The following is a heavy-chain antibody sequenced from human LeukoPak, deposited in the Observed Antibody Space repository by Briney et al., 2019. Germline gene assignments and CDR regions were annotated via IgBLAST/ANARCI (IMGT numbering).Heavy chain of an antibody. CDR2: IYTSGST. V-gene: IGHV4-4*09. CDR3: ARHLSYLFGVVIIPDALDI. CDR1: GGSISSYY. J-gene: IGHJ3*02. D-gene: IGHD3-3*01. Sequence: PSETLSLTCTVSGGSISSYYWSWIRQPPGKGLEWIGYIYTSGSTNYNPSLKSRVTISVDTSKNQFSLKLSSVTAADTAVYYCARHLSYLFGVVIIPDALDIWGQGTMVTVSS.